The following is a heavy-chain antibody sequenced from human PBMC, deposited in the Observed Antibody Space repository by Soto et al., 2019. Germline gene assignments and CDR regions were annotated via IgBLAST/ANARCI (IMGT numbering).Heavy chain of an antibody. D-gene: IGHD4-17*01. CDR3: ASLYGDGLNCYYGMDV. V-gene: IGHV4-31*03. CDR1: GGSISSGGYY. J-gene: IGHJ6*02. CDR2: IYYSGST. Sequence: QVQLQESGPGLVKPSQTLSLTCTVSGGSISSGGYYWSWIRQHPAKGLEWIGYIYYSGSTYYNPCIKSRLTISVDTSKNQFSLKLSSVTAADTAVYYCASLYGDGLNCYYGMDVWGQGTPVTVSS.